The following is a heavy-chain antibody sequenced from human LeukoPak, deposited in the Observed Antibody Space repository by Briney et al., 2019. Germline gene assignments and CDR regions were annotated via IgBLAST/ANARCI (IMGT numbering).Heavy chain of an antibody. Sequence: GASVKVSCKASGYTFTNYNIHWVRQAPGQGLEWMGIINPSGGSTSYAQKFQGRVTMTRDTSTSTVYMELSSLRSEDTAVYYCARRLAVSENGYYYYYYGMDVWGQGTTVTVSS. CDR2: INPSGGST. CDR3: ARRLAVSENGYYYYYYGMDV. CDR1: GYTFTNYN. D-gene: IGHD2-15*01. J-gene: IGHJ6*02. V-gene: IGHV1-46*01.